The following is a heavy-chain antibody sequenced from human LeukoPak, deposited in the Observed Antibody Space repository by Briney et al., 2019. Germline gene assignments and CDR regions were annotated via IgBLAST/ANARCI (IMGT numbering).Heavy chain of an antibody. V-gene: IGHV4-4*09. J-gene: IGHJ5*02. D-gene: IGHD3-3*01. CDR3: ARSSPIYDFWSGYPNWFDP. Sequence: PSETLSLTCTVSGGSISGYYWSWIRQPPGQGLEWIAYIHSSGYTNYNPSLKSRVTISVDTSKNQFSLKLSSVTAADTAVYYCARSSPIYDFWSGYPNWFDPWGQGTLVTVSS. CDR2: IHSSGYT. CDR1: GGSISGYY.